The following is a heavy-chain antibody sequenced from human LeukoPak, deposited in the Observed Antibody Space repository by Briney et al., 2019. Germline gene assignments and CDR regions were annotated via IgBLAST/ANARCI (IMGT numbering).Heavy chain of an antibody. V-gene: IGHV3-48*01. J-gene: IGHJ4*02. D-gene: IGHD1-1*01. CDR3: ARSSYTPLDY. CDR1: GFTFSTYS. Sequence: HPGGSLRLSCAASGFTFSTYSMNWVRQAPGKGLEWVSYISSSSSTIYYADSVKGRFTISRDNAKNSLYLHMNSLRAEDTAVYYCARSSYTPLDYWGQGTLVTVSS. CDR2: ISSSSSTI.